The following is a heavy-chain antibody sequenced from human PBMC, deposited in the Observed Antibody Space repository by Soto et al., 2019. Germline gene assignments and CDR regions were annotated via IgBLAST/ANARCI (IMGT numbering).Heavy chain of an antibody. D-gene: IGHD3-22*01. J-gene: IGHJ4*02. CDR2: ISSSSSYI. Sequence: PWGSLRLSGAASGFTCSSYSMNWVRQAPGKGLEWVSSISSSSSYIYYADSVKGRFTISRDNAKNSLYLQMNSLRAEDTAVYYCAREDYYDSSGCLDYWGQGTLVTVS. CDR3: AREDYYDSSGCLDY. V-gene: IGHV3-21*01. CDR1: GFTCSSYS.